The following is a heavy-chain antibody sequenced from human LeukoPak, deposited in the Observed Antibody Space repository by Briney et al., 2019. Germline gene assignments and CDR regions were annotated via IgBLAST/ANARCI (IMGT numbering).Heavy chain of an antibody. V-gene: IGHV1-2*02. CDR3: ARGLYSYGPLPYYMDV. CDR1: GYTFTGYY. D-gene: IGHD5-18*01. CDR2: INPNSGGT. J-gene: IGHJ6*03. Sequence: GASVKVSCKASGYTFTGYYMHWVRQAPGQGLEWMGWINPNSGGTNYAQKFQGRVTMTRDTSISTAYMELSRLRSDDTAVYYCARGLYSYGPLPYYMDVWGKGTTVTISS.